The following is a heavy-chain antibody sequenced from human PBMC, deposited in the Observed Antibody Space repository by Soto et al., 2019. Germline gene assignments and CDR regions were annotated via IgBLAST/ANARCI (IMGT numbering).Heavy chain of an antibody. J-gene: IGHJ4*02. V-gene: IGHV3-74*01. D-gene: IGHD1-1*01. CDR3: TRGPRSTSTGTGAF. CDR2: INDDGLST. CDR1: GFTFSMYW. Sequence: EVQLVESGGGLVQPGGSLRLSCAASGFTFSMYWMHWVRQVPGKGPEWVSRINDDGLSTNYADSVKGRFTISRDNPKNTLYLKMNAFGVEDTAVYYCTRGPRSTSTGTGAFWGQGTLVTVSS.